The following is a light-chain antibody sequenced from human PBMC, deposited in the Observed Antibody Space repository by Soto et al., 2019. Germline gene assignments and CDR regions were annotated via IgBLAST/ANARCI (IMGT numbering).Light chain of an antibody. CDR1: SSDIGAYDY. V-gene: IGLV2-14*01. CDR3: SSHAGSSAFYV. CDR2: EVT. Sequence: QSALTQPASVSWSPGQSITISCTGTSSDIGAYDYVSWYQQYPGRVPKLLIHEVTNRPSGVSDRFSGSKSGNTASLTISGLQTEDEADYYCSSHAGSSAFYVFGTGTKVTVL. J-gene: IGLJ1*01.